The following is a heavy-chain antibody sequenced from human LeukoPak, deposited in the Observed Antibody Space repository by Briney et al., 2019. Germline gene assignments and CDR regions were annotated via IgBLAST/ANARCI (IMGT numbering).Heavy chain of an antibody. CDR1: GGSISSYY. J-gene: IGHJ4*02. Sequence: PSETLSLTCTVSGGSISSYYWSWIRQPPGKGLEWIGYIYSSGSTNYNPSLKSRVTISVDTSKNQFSLKLSSVTAADTAVYYCARLRGYSGDFPTYYFDYWGQGTLVTVSS. D-gene: IGHD1-26*01. CDR3: ARLRGYSGDFPTYYFDY. V-gene: IGHV4-4*08. CDR2: IYSSGST.